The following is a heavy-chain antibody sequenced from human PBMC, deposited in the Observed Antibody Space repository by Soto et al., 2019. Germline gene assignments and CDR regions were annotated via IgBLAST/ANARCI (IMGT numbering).Heavy chain of an antibody. CDR2: TIPMFATA. D-gene: IGHD6-19*01. CDR3: ARGLFGQQWLVGFDT. Sequence: QVHLVQSGAEVKKPGSSVKVSCKASGGSFSNYIFAWVRQAPGQGLEWMGGTIPMFATAQHAQKLQGRVTITADESTSTVYMDLNSLTSDDTAVYYCARGLFGQQWLVGFDTWGQGTLVTVSS. CDR1: GGSFSNYI. J-gene: IGHJ4*02. V-gene: IGHV1-69*01.